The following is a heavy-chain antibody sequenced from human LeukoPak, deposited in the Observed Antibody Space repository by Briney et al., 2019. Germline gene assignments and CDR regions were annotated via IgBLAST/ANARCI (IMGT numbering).Heavy chain of an antibody. Sequence: ETLSLTCAVSGYSISSGYYWGWIRQPPGKGLEWIATLTDYGTTAYAAPVKGRFTISRDDSQNTLYLQMNSLKTEDTGVYYCTWIPFHHWGQGTLVTVSS. D-gene: IGHD5-12*01. CDR3: TWIPFHH. CDR1: GYSISSGYY. J-gene: IGHJ4*02. V-gene: IGHV3-15*01. CDR2: LTDYGTT.